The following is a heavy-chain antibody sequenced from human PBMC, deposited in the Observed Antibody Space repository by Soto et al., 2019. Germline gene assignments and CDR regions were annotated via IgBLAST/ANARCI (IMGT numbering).Heavy chain of an antibody. CDR2: ISCDDDK. CDR1: GFSLSTSGVG. V-gene: IGHV2-5*02. D-gene: IGHD3-10*01. CDR3: AHPRVGSGFGKWYYIDY. J-gene: IGHJ4*02. Sequence: QITLKESGPTLVKPTQTLTLTCTFSGFSLSTSGVGVGWIRQPPGKALEWLALISCDDDKRYSPSLKSRLTTTNNTSKNQVVLTMTHMHPVDTATYYCAHPRVGSGFGKWYYIDYWGQGTLVTVSS.